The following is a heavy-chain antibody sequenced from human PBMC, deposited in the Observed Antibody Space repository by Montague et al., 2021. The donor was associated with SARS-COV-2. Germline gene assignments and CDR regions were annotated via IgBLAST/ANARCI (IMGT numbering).Heavy chain of an antibody. D-gene: IGHD3-10*01. J-gene: IGHJ3*02. V-gene: IGHV4-39*01. CDR1: GDSFNSPKYY. CDR2: SYYSGTT. Sequence: SETLSLTCTVSGDSFNSPKYYCAWIRQPPGKGLEWIGSSYYSGTTYDNPSLRSQVTISVDASKTQFSLKMNSVTAADTAVYYCARGSYGSGSYHAFDIWCQGTVVAVSS. CDR3: ARGSYGSGSYHAFDI.